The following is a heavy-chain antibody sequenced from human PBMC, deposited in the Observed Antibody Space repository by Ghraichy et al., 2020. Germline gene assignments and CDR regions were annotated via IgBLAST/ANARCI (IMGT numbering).Heavy chain of an antibody. J-gene: IGHJ6*02. Sequence: SETLSLTCTVSGGSIHSYYWSWIRQPPGKGLEWIGYINYSGSTNYNPSLKSRVTISVETSKNQFSLKLTSVTAADTAVYYCARDRAYCNSTSCYYYGMDVWGQGTTVTVSS. CDR2: INYSGST. V-gene: IGHV4-59*01. CDR3: ARDRAYCNSTSCYYYGMDV. D-gene: IGHD2-2*01. CDR1: GGSIHSYY.